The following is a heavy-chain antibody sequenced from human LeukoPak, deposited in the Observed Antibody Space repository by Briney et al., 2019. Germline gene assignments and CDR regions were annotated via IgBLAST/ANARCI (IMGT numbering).Heavy chain of an antibody. CDR3: AREADDNLDY. J-gene: IGHJ4*02. V-gene: IGHV3-48*03. CDR1: GFTFSSYE. CDR2: IIGSGSTI. Sequence: GGSPRLSCAASGFTFSSYEMNWVRQAPGKGLEWVSYIIGSGSTIYYADSVKGRFTISRDNARNSLYLQMSSLRAEDTAVYYCAREADDNLDYWGQGTLVTVSS. D-gene: IGHD3-22*01.